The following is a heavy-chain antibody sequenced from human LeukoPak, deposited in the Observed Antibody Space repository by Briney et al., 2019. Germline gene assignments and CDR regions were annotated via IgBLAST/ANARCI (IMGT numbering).Heavy chain of an antibody. CDR2: ISYDGSNK. J-gene: IGHJ4*02. CDR3: AGGSAVRWSHPSYFDY. D-gene: IGHD4-23*01. Sequence: AGGSLRLSCAASSFTFSNYAMPWVRQDPGKGLEWVAVISYDGSNKYYADSVKCRFTDSRDNSQNTVYLQKNSLRPDDTAVYYCAGGSAVRWSHPSYFDYWGRGTLVTVSS. V-gene: IGHV3-30*04. CDR1: SFTFSNYA.